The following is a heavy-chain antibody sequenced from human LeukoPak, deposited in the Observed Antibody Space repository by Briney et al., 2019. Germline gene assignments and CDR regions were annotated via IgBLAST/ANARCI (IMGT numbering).Heavy chain of an antibody. CDR2: ISGSGGST. CDR3: AKMGSYGGLDY. J-gene: IGHJ4*02. D-gene: IGHD1-26*01. CDR1: GFTFGSYA. V-gene: IGHV3-23*01. Sequence: GGSLRLSCAASGFTFGSYATSWVRQAPGKGLEWVSAISGSGGSTYYADSVKGRFTISRDNSKNTLYLQMNSLRAEDTAVYYRAKMGSYGGLDYWGQGTLVTVSS.